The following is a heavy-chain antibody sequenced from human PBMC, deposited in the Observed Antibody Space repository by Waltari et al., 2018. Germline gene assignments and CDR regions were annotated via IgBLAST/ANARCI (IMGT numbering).Heavy chain of an antibody. Sequence: VQLVESGGGLVKPGGSRRLSCAASGFTFSSYSMNWVRQAPGKGLEWVSSISSSSSYIYYADSVKGRFTISRDNAKNSLYLQMNSLRAEDTAVYYCARDAYYYDSSGYKSYAFDIWGQGTMVTVSS. CDR1: GFTFSSYS. J-gene: IGHJ3*02. V-gene: IGHV3-21*01. CDR2: ISSSSSYI. D-gene: IGHD3-22*01. CDR3: ARDAYYYDSSGYKSYAFDI.